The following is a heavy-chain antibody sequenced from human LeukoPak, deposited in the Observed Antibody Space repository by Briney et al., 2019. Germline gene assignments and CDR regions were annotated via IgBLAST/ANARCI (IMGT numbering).Heavy chain of an antibody. D-gene: IGHD5-18*01. Sequence: ASVKVSCKASGYTFTGYYMHWVRQAPGQGLEWMGWINPNSGGTNYAQKFQGRVTMTRDTSISTAYMELSRLRSDDTAVYYCARVLQYSYGLVNWFDPWGQGTLVTVSS. CDR1: GYTFTGYY. CDR2: INPNSGGT. V-gene: IGHV1-2*02. J-gene: IGHJ5*02. CDR3: ARVLQYSYGLVNWFDP.